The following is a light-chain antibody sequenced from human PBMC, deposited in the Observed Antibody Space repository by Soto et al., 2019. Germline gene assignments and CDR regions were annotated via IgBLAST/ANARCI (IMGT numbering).Light chain of an antibody. CDR1: SSDVGGYKY. V-gene: IGLV2-8*01. Sequence: QSVLTQPPSASGSPGQSVTISCTGTSSDVGGYKYVSWYQQHPGNAPKLMIFEVHKRPSGVPDRFSGSKSGNTASLTVSGLQAEDEADYYCSSYGGTNNLLFGGGTKLTVL. J-gene: IGLJ2*01. CDR3: SSYGGTNNLL. CDR2: EVH.